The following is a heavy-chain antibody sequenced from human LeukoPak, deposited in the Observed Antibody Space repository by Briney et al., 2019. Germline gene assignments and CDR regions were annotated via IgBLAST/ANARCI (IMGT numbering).Heavy chain of an antibody. J-gene: IGHJ4*02. Sequence: PGRSLRLSCAASGFTFDDYAMHWVRQAPGKGLEWVSGISWNSGSIGYADSVKGRFTISRDNAKNSLYLQMNSLRAEDTALYYCAKVNIYDILTGYNEYYFDYWGQGTLVTVSS. CDR1: GFTFDDYA. D-gene: IGHD3-9*01. V-gene: IGHV3-9*01. CDR2: ISWNSGSI. CDR3: AKVNIYDILTGYNEYYFDY.